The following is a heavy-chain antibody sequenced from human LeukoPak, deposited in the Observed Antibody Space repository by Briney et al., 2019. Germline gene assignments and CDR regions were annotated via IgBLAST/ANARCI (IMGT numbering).Heavy chain of an antibody. V-gene: IGHV1-69*01. CDR1: GDTLSSYA. CDR2: VIPILGTA. CDR3: ARGAGAVVDTAMVFDY. Sequence: SVKVSCEASGDTLSSYAITGVRHAPVQGLECVGEVIPILGTANYAQKLQGRVTITAEESTSTAYMELSSRRSEDTAVYYWARGAGAVVDTAMVFDYWGQGTLVTVSS. J-gene: IGHJ4*02. D-gene: IGHD5-18*01.